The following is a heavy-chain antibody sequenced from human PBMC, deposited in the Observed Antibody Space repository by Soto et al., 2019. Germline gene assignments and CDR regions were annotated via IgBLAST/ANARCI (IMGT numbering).Heavy chain of an antibody. CDR3: ASRGLQFGELLAFTDKGFAL. J-gene: IGHJ5*02. D-gene: IGHD3-10*01. Sequence: GKGLELMGRIDPSDSYTNYSPSIQGHVTISVDKSINTAYLQWSSLKASDSAMYYCASRGLQFGELLAFTDKGFALWGQGTPVPVSS. V-gene: IGHV5-10-1*01. CDR2: IDPSDSYT.